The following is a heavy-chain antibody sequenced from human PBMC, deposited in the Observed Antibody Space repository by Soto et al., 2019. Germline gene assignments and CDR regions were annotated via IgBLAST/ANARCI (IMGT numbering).Heavy chain of an antibody. V-gene: IGHV1-46*01. CDR1: GYTFTSYY. CDR3: ARGLYSNIRYLGY. CDR2: INPSGGTP. D-gene: IGHD4-4*01. Sequence: QVQLVQSGAEVERPGASVRVSCKASGYTFTSYYITWIRQAPGQGLEWMGTINPSGGTPSYAQELLGRVTMTSDTSTNTVYVDLSSLKSEDTAVYYCARGLYSNIRYLGYWGQGTLVTVSS. J-gene: IGHJ4*02.